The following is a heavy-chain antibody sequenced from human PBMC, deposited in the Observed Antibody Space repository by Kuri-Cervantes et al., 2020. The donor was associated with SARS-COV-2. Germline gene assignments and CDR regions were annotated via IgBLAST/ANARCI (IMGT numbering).Heavy chain of an antibody. CDR3: ARADPPLAYCGGDCRLFDY. V-gene: IGHV1-2*02. CDR1: GYTFTGYY. CDR2: INPNSGGT. J-gene: IGHJ4*02. Sequence: ASVKVSCKASGYTFTGYYMHWARQAPGQGLEWMGWINPNSGGTNYAQKFQGRVTMTRDTSISTAYMELSRLRSDDTAVYYCARADPPLAYCGGDCRLFDYWGQGTLVTVSS. D-gene: IGHD2-21*02.